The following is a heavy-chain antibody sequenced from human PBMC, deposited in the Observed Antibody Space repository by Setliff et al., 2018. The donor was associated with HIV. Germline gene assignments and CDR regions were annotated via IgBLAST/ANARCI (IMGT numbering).Heavy chain of an antibody. D-gene: IGHD3-10*01. Sequence: ASVKVSCKASGYTFTNYYIHWVRQAPGQGLEWMGLINPSGGRTSYAQKFQGRLTMTRDTSRSTLSLQMNSLREEDTAVYFCAKVFAFGIDGFDIWGQGTMVTVSS. CDR3: AKVFAFGIDGFDI. J-gene: IGHJ3*02. CDR2: INPSGGRT. V-gene: IGHV1-46*01. CDR1: GYTFTNYY.